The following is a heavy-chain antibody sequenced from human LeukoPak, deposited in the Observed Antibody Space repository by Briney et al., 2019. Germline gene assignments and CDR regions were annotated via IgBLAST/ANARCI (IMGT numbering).Heavy chain of an antibody. CDR3: ARQGVYYGSGSWFDP. CDR1: GGSIRSNSYY. J-gene: IGHJ5*02. V-gene: IGHV4-39*01. D-gene: IGHD3-10*01. Sequence: SETLSLTCTVSGGSIRSNSYYWGWIRQPPGKGLEWIVSIYYSGSTYYNPSLKSRVTISVDTSKNQFSLKLSSVTAADTAMYYCARQGVYYGSGSWFDPWGQGTLVTVSS. CDR2: IYYSGST.